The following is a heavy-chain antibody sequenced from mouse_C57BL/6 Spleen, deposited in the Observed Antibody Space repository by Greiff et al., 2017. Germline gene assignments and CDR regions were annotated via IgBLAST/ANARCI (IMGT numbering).Heavy chain of an antibody. CDR3: SSSPYDSYAMDY. Sequence: EVQLQQSGPELVKPGASVKISCKASGYSFTGYFMNWVKQSHGKSLEWIGRINPYNGDTFYTQQFNGQATLTVDKSSSTAHMELLSLTSEDFAVXVSSSSPYDSYAMDYWGQGTSVTVSS. CDR2: INPYNGDT. D-gene: IGHD6-5*01. J-gene: IGHJ4*01. CDR1: GYSFTGYF. V-gene: IGHV1-37*01.